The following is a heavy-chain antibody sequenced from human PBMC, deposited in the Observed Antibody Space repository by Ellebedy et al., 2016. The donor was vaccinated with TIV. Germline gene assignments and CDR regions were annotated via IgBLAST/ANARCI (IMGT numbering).Heavy chain of an antibody. J-gene: IGHJ6*02. CDR1: GASFSHYY. D-gene: IGHD3-16*01. CDR2: INHSGSS. V-gene: IGHV4-34*01. Sequence: GSLRLXXAVYGASFSHYYWTWIRQSPGKGLEWIGEINHSGSSNHNPSLKSRVTLSVDRSKNHFSLKLNSVTAADTAVYYCARTDLRYGMDVWGQGTTVTVSS. CDR3: ARTDLRYGMDV.